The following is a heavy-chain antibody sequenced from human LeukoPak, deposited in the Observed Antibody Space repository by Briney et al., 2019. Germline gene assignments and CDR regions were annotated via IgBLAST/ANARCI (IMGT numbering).Heavy chain of an antibody. CDR2: ISAYNGNT. CDR3: ARDIVDSSGYYLTTFDL. J-gene: IGHJ2*01. Sequence: ASVKVSCKASGYTFTSYGISWVRQAPGQGLEWMGWISAYNGNTNYAQKLQGRVTMTTDTSTSTAYMELRSLRSDDTAVYYCARDIVDSSGYYLTTFDLWGRGTLVTISS. V-gene: IGHV1-18*01. D-gene: IGHD3-22*01. CDR1: GYTFTSYG.